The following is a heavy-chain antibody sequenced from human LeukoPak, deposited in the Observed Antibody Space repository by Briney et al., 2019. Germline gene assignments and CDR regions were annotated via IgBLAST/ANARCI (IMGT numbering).Heavy chain of an antibody. V-gene: IGHV4-34*01. J-gene: IGHJ5*02. D-gene: IGHD5-18*01. CDR3: APRGDIEHSYGYGKWFDP. Sequence: MSSETLSLTCAVYGGSFSGYYWSWIRQPPGKGLEWIGEINHSGSTNYNASLKSRVTISVDTSKNQFSLRLSSVTAADTAMYYCAPRGDIEHSYGYGKWFDPWGQGTRVTVSS. CDR1: GGSFSGYY. CDR2: INHSGST.